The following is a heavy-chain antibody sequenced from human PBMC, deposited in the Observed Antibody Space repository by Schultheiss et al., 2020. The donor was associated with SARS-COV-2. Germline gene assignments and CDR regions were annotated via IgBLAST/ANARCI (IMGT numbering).Heavy chain of an antibody. V-gene: IGHV4-34*01. CDR1: GGSISSYY. J-gene: IGHJ4*02. Sequence: SETLSLTCTVSGGSISSYYWSWIRQPPGKGLEWIGEINHSGSTNYNPSLKSRVTISVDTSKNQFSLKLSSVTAADTAVYYCARADFWSGYYFDYWGQGTLVTVSS. CDR3: ARADFWSGYYFDY. D-gene: IGHD3-3*01. CDR2: INHSGST.